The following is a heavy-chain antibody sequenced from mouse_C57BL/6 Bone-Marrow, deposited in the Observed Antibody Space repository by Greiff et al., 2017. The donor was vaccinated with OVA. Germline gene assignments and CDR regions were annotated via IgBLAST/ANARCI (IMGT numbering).Heavy chain of an antibody. CDR3: ARYDYGSSPLWYFDV. CDR2: IDPSDSYT. V-gene: IGHV1-50*01. Sequence: QVQLQQPGAELVKPGASVKLSCKASGYTFTSYWMQWVKQRPGQGLEWIGEIDPSDSYTNYNQKFNGKATLTVDTSSSTAYMQLSSLTSEDSAVYYCARYDYGSSPLWYFDVWGTGTTVTVSS. J-gene: IGHJ1*03. CDR1: GYTFTSYW. D-gene: IGHD1-1*01.